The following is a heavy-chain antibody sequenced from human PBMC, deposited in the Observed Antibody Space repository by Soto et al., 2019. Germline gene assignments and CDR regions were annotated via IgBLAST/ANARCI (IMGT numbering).Heavy chain of an antibody. CDR1: GFTFSSYT. V-gene: IGHV3-21*01. Sequence: EVQLVESGGGLVKPGGSRRLSCAASGFTFSSYTINWVRQAPGKGLEWVSSISSSSSYIYYADSVKGRFTISRDNAKNSLYLQMNSLRAEDTAVYYCARDQPGYSYGYGLGYWGQGTLVTVSS. D-gene: IGHD5-18*01. J-gene: IGHJ4*02. CDR2: ISSSSSYI. CDR3: ARDQPGYSYGYGLGY.